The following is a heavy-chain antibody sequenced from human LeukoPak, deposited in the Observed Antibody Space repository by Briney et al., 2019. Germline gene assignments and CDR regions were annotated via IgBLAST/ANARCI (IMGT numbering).Heavy chain of an antibody. CDR2: ISTYNGGT. CDR3: ARGGLGCRSGNCYWGATDV. CDR1: GYTFTTYG. D-gene: IGHD2-2*01. J-gene: IGHJ6*02. V-gene: IGHV1-18*01. Sequence: ASVKVSCKASGYTFTTYGITWVRQAPGQGLEWMGLISTYNGGTNYAQKVQGRVTMTTDTSTSTAYMELRSLRSDDTAVYYCARGGLGCRSGNCYWGATDVWGQGTTVTVSS.